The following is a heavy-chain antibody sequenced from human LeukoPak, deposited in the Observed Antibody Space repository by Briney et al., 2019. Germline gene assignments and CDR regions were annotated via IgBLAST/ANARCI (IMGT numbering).Heavy chain of an antibody. CDR3: ATYDYSDYALDY. Sequence: GGSLRLSCAASAFTFYTYSMSWVRQAPGKGLEWVSSISGNGGSTYYADSVKGRFTFSRDNSKNTLYLQMNSLRGEDTAVYYCATYDYSDYALDYWGQGALVTVSS. CDR2: ISGNGGST. J-gene: IGHJ4*02. CDR1: AFTFYTYS. D-gene: IGHD4-11*01. V-gene: IGHV3-23*01.